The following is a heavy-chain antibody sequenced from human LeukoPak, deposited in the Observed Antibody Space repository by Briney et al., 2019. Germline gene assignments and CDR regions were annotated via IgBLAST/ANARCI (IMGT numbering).Heavy chain of an antibody. CDR2: ISGYNGNT. V-gene: IGHV1-18*04. CDR3: VRDKAPIRSRSGWESSPLDN. D-gene: IGHD1-26*01. CDR1: GYTFTYYG. Sequence: GVSVKVSCKPSGYTFTYYGTNRVPPAPGQGRECMAQISGYNGNTKYAQTFQGRVTMTPDTFTNTAYMELRSVRYDDTVLYYSVRDKAPIRSRSGWESSPLDNWGQGTLVFVSS. J-gene: IGHJ4*02.